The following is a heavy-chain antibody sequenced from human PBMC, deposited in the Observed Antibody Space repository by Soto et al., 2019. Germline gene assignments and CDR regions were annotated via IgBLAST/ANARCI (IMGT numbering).Heavy chain of an antibody. D-gene: IGHD2-2*01. J-gene: IGHJ6*03. V-gene: IGHV3-7*01. Sequence: GGSLRLSCAASGFTFSSYWMSWVRQAPGKGLEWVANIKQDGSEKYYVDSVKGRFTISRDNAKNSLYLQMNSLRAEDTAVYYCASKTGQLLGGADYYYYYYMDVWGKGTTVTVSS. CDR2: IKQDGSEK. CDR3: ASKTGQLLGGADYYYYYYMDV. CDR1: GFTFSSYW.